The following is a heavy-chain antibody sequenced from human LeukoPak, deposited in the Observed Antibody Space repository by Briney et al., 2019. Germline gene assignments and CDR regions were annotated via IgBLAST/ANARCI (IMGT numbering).Heavy chain of an antibody. CDR2: FDPEDGET. CDR1: GYTLTELS. J-gene: IGHJ6*04. CDR3: ATSRGYSYGPPNKYYYYYYGMDV. Sequence: ASVKVSCKVSGYTLTELSMHWVRQAPGKGLEWMGGFDPEDGETIYVQKSQGRVTMTEDTSTDTAYMELSSLRSEDTAVYYCATSRGYSYGPPNKYYYYYYGMDVWGKGTTVTVSS. D-gene: IGHD5-18*01. V-gene: IGHV1-24*01.